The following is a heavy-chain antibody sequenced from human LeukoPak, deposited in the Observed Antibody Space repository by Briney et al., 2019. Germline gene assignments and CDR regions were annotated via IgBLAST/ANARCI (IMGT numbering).Heavy chain of an antibody. D-gene: IGHD3-3*01. CDR2: ITSSGGST. CDR3: ARHYPTFGVVSIFDY. CDR1: GFTFSSYA. V-gene: IGHV3-23*01. J-gene: IGHJ4*02. Sequence: PGGSLRLSXAGSGFTFSSYAMSWVGQAPGKGLEWVSAITSSGGSTYYADSVKGRFTISRDNSKSTLYLQMNSLRAEDTAVYYCARHYPTFGVVSIFDYWGQGTLVSVSS.